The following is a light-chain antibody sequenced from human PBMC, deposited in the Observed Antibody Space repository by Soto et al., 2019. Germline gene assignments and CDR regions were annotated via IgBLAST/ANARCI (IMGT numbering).Light chain of an antibody. CDR3: SSYTSTSVV. CDR1: SSDVVGFNY. CDR2: EVS. Sequence: QSALTQPASVSGSPGQSITISCTGTSSDVVGFNYVSWYQQHPGKAPKLMIYEVSNRPSGVSNRFSGSKSGNTASLTISGLQAEDESDYYCSSYTSTSVVFGGGTQLTVL. J-gene: IGLJ2*01. V-gene: IGLV2-14*01.